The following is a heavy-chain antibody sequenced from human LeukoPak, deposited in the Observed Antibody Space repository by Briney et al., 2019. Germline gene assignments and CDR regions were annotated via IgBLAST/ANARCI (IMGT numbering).Heavy chain of an antibody. Sequence: GGSLRLSCEASGFTIISYAMSWVRQAPGKGLEWVSAVSGTAENKYYAESVRGRLTISRDNSKNTLYLPMNSLIAEDAAVYFCAKATYYFDSYDYNGVFDYWGQGTLVTLSS. CDR1: GFTIISYA. V-gene: IGHV3-23*01. J-gene: IGHJ4*02. CDR3: AKATYYFDSYDYNGVFDY. D-gene: IGHD3-22*01. CDR2: VSGTAENK.